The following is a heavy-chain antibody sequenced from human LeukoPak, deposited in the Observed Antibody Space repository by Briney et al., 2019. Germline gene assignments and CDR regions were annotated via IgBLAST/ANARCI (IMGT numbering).Heavy chain of an antibody. CDR3: ARDPGDCGGDCSPEDAFDI. J-gene: IGHJ3*02. CDR1: GGSISSGGYY. Sequence: TSETLSLTCTVSGGSISSGGYYWSWIRQHPGKGLEWIGYIYYSGSTYYNPSLKSRVTISVDTSKNQFSLKLSSVTAADTAVYYCARDPGDCGGDCSPEDAFDIWGQGTMVTVSS. V-gene: IGHV4-31*03. CDR2: IYYSGST. D-gene: IGHD2-21*02.